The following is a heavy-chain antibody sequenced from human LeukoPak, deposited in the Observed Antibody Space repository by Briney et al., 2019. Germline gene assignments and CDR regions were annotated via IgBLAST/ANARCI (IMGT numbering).Heavy chain of an antibody. J-gene: IGHJ4*02. CDR1: GFTVSSNY. Sequence: PGGSLRLSCAASGFTVSSNYMSWVRQAPGKGLEWVSVIYSGGSTYYADSVKGRFTISRDNSKNTLYLQMNSLRAEDTAVYYCAGRKRRITIFGVVIHYYFDYWGQGTLVTVSS. CDR3: AGRKRRITIFGVVIHYYFDY. D-gene: IGHD3-3*01. CDR2: IYSGGST. V-gene: IGHV3-53*01.